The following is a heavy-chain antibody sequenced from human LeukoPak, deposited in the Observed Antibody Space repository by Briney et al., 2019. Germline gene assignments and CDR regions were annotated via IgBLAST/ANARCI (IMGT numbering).Heavy chain of an antibody. V-gene: IGHV4-34*01. Sequence: PSETLSLTGAVYGGSFSGYYWSWIRQPPGKGLEWIGEINHSGSTNYNPSLKSRVTISGDTSKNQFSLKLSSVTAADPAVYYCASGYSGYADFDYWGQGTLVTVSS. J-gene: IGHJ4*02. CDR1: GGSFSGYY. CDR3: ASGYSGYADFDY. CDR2: INHSGST. D-gene: IGHD5-12*01.